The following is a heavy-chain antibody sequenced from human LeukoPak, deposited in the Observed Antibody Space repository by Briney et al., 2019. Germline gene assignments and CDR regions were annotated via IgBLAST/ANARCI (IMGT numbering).Heavy chain of an antibody. D-gene: IGHD3-10*01. J-gene: IGHJ3*02. CDR3: TRDHYYGSGSSI. CDR2: IRSKAYGGTT. CDR1: GFTFGDYA. V-gene: IGHV3-49*04. Sequence: EPGRSLRLSCTASGFTFGDYAMSWVRQAPGKGLEWVGFIRSKAYGGTTEYAASVKGRSTISRDDSKSIAYLQMNSLKTEDTAVYYCTRDHYYGSGSSIWGQGTMITVSS.